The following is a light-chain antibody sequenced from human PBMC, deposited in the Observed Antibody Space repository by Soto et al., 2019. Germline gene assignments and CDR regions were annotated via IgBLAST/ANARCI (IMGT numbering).Light chain of an antibody. Sequence: DIQMTQSPSSLSASVGDRVTITCRASQGISNYLAWYQQQPGIVPKLLIYAASTLQSGVPSRFSGSGSGTDFTLTISSLQPEDVATYYCQKYNSAPRTFGQGTRLEIK. CDR2: AAS. J-gene: IGKJ5*01. V-gene: IGKV1-27*01. CDR1: QGISNY. CDR3: QKYNSAPRT.